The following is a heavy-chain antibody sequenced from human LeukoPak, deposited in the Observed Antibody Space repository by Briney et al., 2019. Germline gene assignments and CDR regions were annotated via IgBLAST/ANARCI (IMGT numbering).Heavy chain of an antibody. CDR2: IVNSPSTYI. CDR3: AKDRFGELGNYFDY. V-gene: IGHV3-21*01. CDR1: GFTFSSYS. J-gene: IGHJ4*02. D-gene: IGHD3-10*01. Sequence: GGSLTLSCAASGFTFSSYSMNWVRQAQGKGLEWVSSIVNSPSTYIYYADSVKGRFTISRDNSKKTLYLQMNSLRPEDTAVYYCAKDRFGELGNYFDYWGQGTLVIVSS.